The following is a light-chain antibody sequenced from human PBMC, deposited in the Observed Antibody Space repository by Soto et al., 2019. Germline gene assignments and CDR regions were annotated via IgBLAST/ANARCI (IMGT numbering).Light chain of an antibody. Sequence: EIVLTQSPGTLSLSPGERATLSCRASHTISSSYLAWYQQKPGQAPRLLMYGISRRATGIPDRFSGSGSGTDFPLTITSLEPEDFAVYYCQQYVTSSPRTFGQGTKVEIK. CDR2: GIS. J-gene: IGKJ1*01. CDR3: QQYVTSSPRT. CDR1: HTISSSY. V-gene: IGKV3-20*01.